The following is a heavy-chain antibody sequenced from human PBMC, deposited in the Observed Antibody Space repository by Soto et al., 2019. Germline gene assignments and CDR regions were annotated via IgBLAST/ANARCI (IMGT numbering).Heavy chain of an antibody. D-gene: IGHD3-3*01. J-gene: IGHJ3*02. CDR3: ATPSGPTYYDFWSGHVDAFDI. Sequence: GESLKISCKACGYSSTSYWVGWVRHMPGKALVWMGIIYPGDSDTGDSPSLHGQVTISADKCISTAYLQWSSLKDSDPAIYYCATPSGPTYYDFWSGHVDAFDIWGQGTMVSASS. CDR1: GYSSTSYW. CDR2: IYPGDSDT. V-gene: IGHV5-51*01.